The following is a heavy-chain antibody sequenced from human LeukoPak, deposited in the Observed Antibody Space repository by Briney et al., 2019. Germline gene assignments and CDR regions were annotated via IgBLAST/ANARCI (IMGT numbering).Heavy chain of an antibody. D-gene: IGHD4-23*01. Sequence: SETLSLTCAIYGGSFSGYYWNWIRQPPGRGLEWVGEISHSGTTNYNPSLKSRVTISVDTSKNQFSLKLSSVTSADTAVYYCATRPTPPYYYYMDVWGKGTTVTVSS. CDR2: ISHSGTT. V-gene: IGHV4-34*01. J-gene: IGHJ6*03. CDR1: GGSFSGYY. CDR3: ATRPTPPYYYYMDV.